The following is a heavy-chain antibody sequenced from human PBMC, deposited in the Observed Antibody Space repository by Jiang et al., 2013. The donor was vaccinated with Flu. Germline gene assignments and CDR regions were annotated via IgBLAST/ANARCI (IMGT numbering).Heavy chain of an antibody. V-gene: IGHV7-4-1*02. CDR1: GYPFINYA. CDR2: INTNTGSP. D-gene: IGHD3-22*01. J-gene: IGHJ4*02. Sequence: QSGSELKTPGASVKVSCRASGYPFINYAIHWVRQARGQGLEWMGWINTNTGSPAYARGFTGRFVFSLDTSVSTAYLQISGLKAEDSGLYYCAREERRSSGYFDHWGQGALVTVSS. CDR3: AREERRSSGYFDH.